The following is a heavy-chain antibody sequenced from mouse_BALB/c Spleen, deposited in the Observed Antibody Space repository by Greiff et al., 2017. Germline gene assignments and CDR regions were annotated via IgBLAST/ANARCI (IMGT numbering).Heavy chain of an antibody. V-gene: IGHV5-17*02. J-gene: IGHJ4*01. Sequence: EVKLVESGGGLVQPGGSRKLSCAASGFTFSSFGMHWVRQAPEKGLEWVAYISSGSSTIYYADTVKGRFTISRDNPKNTLFLQMTSLRSEDTAMYYCARYGHYDAMDYWGQGTSVTVSS. CDR3: ARYGHYDAMDY. D-gene: IGHD1-1*01. CDR1: GFTFSSFG. CDR2: ISSGSSTI.